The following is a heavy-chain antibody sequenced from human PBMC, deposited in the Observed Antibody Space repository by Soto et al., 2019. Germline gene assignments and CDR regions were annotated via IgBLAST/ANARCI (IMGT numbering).Heavy chain of an antibody. CDR2: ISGYNGNT. CDR1: SYSFTTYG. Sequence: QVQLVQSRGEVKKPGASVKVSCKTSSYSFTTYGISWVRQAPGQGLEWMGWISGYNGNTNYAQNLQGRVTMTTDTSTSTAYMELRSLRSDDTAVYYCAREGPAPYYYYGMDVWGQGSTVTVSS. CDR3: AREGPAPYYYYGMDV. J-gene: IGHJ6*02. V-gene: IGHV1-18*01.